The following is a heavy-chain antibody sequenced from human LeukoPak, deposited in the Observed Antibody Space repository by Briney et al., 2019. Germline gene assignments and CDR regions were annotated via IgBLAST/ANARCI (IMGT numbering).Heavy chain of an antibody. CDR2: IYPGDSDT. D-gene: IGHD5-12*01. V-gene: IGHV5-51*01. Sequence: GESLKISCKGSGYSFTSYWIGWVRQMPGKGLEWIGIIYPGDSDTRYSPSFQGQVTISADKSISTAYLQWSSLKASDTAMYYCARLYTWISDYYYMDVWGKGTTVTISS. CDR1: GYSFTSYW. CDR3: ARLYTWISDYYYMDV. J-gene: IGHJ6*03.